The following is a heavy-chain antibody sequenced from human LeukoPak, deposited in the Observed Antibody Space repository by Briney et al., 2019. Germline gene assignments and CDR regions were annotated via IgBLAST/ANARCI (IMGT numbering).Heavy chain of an antibody. CDR2: IYYSGSP. D-gene: IGHD3-3*02. V-gene: IGHV4-61*01. CDR3: ASRGVLGDDAFDI. CDR1: GGSVSSGSYY. J-gene: IGHJ3*02. Sequence: PSETLSLTCTVSGGSVSSGSYYWSWIRQPPGKGLEWIGYIYYSGSPNYNPSLKSRVTISVDTSKNQFSLKLSSVTAADTAVYYCASRGVLGDDAFDIWGQGTMVTVSS.